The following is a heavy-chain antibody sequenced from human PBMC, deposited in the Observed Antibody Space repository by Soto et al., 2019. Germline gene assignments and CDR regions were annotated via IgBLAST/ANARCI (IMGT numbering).Heavy chain of an antibody. CDR3: ARVGDGITMIVVVISTYGMDV. V-gene: IGHV1-18*01. CDR1: GYTFTSYG. D-gene: IGHD3-22*01. J-gene: IGHJ6*02. CDR2: ISAYNGNT. Sequence: ASVKVSCKASGYTFTSYGISWVRQAPGQGLEWMGWISAYNGNTNYAQKLQGRVTMTTDTSTSTAYMELRSLRSDDTAVYYCARVGDGITMIVVVISTYGMDVWGQGTTVTVSS.